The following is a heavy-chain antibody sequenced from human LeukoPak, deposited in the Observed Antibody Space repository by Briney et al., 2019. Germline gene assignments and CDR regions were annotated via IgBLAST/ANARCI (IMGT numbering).Heavy chain of an antibody. CDR3: AVVYGDYNPGAFDI. Sequence: GGSLRLSCAVSGFTFSSYAMNWVRQAPGKGLEWVSTISGSGGSTYYADSVKGRFTISRDNSKSTLYLQMNSLRAEDTAVYYCAVVYGDYNPGAFDIWGQGTMVTVSS. D-gene: IGHD4-17*01. CDR2: ISGSGGST. J-gene: IGHJ3*02. CDR1: GFTFSSYA. V-gene: IGHV3-23*01.